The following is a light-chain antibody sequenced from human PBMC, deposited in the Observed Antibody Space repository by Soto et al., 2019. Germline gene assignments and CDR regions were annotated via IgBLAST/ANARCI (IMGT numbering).Light chain of an antibody. V-gene: IGLV2-11*01. J-gene: IGLJ1*01. CDR3: CSYELTFYV. CDR2: DVS. Sequence: QSVLTQPRSVSGSPGQSVTTSCTGPSIDVGGSNYVSWYQQHPGKAPKLMIYDVSERPSGVPDRFSGSKSGNTASLTISGLQAEDEADYYCCSYELTFYVFGTGNQVTVL. CDR1: SIDVGGSNY.